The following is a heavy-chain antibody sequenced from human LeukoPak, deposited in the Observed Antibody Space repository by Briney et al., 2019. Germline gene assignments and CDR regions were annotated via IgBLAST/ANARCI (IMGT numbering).Heavy chain of an antibody. V-gene: IGHV1-18*01. J-gene: IGHJ3*02. CDR3: VRVYSSSWAYDAFDI. CDR2: ISAYNGNT. CDR1: GYTFTSYG. D-gene: IGHD6-13*01. Sequence: ASVKVSCKASGYTFTSYGISWVRQAPGQGLEWMGWISAYNGNTNYAQKLQSRVTMTTDTSTSTAYMELRSLRSDDTAVYYCVRVYSSSWAYDAFDIWGQGTMVTVSS.